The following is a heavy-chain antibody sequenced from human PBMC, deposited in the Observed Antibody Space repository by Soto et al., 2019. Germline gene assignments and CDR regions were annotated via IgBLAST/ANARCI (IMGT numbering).Heavy chain of an antibody. CDR2: ISYTGDHK. V-gene: IGHV3-30-3*01. CDR1: GFSGFSFNISG. CDR3: ARAESSSWKSDFFYNGLDV. Sequence: QVQLVESGGGVVQPGRSLTLSCAASGFSGFSFNISGIHWVRQPPGKGLEWVALISYTGDHKYYADSVKGRFTISRDNSKNTVSVQMNSLRADDTAVYYCARAESSSWKSDFFYNGLDVWGRGTTVTVSS. J-gene: IGHJ6*02. D-gene: IGHD6-13*01.